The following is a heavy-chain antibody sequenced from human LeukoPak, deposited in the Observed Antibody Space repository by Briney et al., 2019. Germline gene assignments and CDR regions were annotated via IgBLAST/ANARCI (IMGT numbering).Heavy chain of an antibody. CDR2: VFHSGST. CDR1: GGSLNTNTW. J-gene: IGHJ5*02. CDR3: ARDRSGDDDFWNGYYTNYFVP. Sequence: PSETLSLTCTVSGGSLNTNTWWSWVRQPPGKGLEWTGEVFHSGSTNCNPSLESRLSISMDKSNNRFSLKLSSVTAADTAVYYCARDRSGDDDFWNGYYTNYFVPWGQGTLVTVSS. V-gene: IGHV4-4*02. D-gene: IGHD3-3*01.